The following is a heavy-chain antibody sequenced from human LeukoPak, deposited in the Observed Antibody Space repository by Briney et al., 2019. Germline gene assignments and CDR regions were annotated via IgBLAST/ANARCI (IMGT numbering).Heavy chain of an antibody. CDR1: GYDFSIYT. V-gene: IGHV7-4-1*02. CDR2: MNTNTGKA. Sequence: ASVKVSRKPSGYDFSIYTLNWVRQVPGQGPEWMGWMNTNTGKATYAQDFRGRFVFSFDSSVSTAYLEITSLQAADTAVYYCAREEGGLDVWGQGTTVIVSS. CDR3: AREEGGLDV. J-gene: IGHJ6*02.